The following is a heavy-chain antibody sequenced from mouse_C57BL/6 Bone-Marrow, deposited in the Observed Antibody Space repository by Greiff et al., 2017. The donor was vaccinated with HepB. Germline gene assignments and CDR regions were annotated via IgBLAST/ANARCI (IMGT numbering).Heavy chain of an antibody. Sequence: QVQLQQPGAELVKPGASVKLSCKASGYTFTSYWMQWVKQRPGQGLEWIGEIDPSDSYTNYNQKFKGKATLTVDTSSSTAYMQLSSLTSEDSAVYYCARDDYDGDWFAYWGRGTLVTVSA. D-gene: IGHD2-4*01. CDR3: ARDDYDGDWFAY. V-gene: IGHV1-50*01. CDR1: GYTFTSYW. CDR2: IDPSDSYT. J-gene: IGHJ3*01.